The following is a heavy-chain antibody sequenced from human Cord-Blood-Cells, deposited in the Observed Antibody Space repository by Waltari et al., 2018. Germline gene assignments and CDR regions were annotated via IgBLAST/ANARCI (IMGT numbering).Heavy chain of an antibody. CDR3: AREVRRVVPAAEGYYYYMDV. J-gene: IGHJ6*03. D-gene: IGHD2-2*01. Sequence: QVQLVQSGAEVKKPGASVKVSCKASGYTFTSYGISCVRQAPGPGLDWMGWISAYNGNTNYAQKLQGRVTMTTDTSTSTAYMELRSLRSDDTAVYYCAREVRRVVPAAEGYYYYMDVWGKGTTVTVSS. CDR1: GYTFTSYG. CDR2: ISAYNGNT. V-gene: IGHV1-18*04.